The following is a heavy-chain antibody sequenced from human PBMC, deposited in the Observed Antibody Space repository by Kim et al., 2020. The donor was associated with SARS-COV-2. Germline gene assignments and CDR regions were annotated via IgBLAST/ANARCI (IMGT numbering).Heavy chain of an antibody. V-gene: IGHV3-33*01. J-gene: IGHJ3*02. CDR3: ARPPNLWFGESDNAFDI. CDR2: IWYDGSNK. CDR1: GFTFSSYG. Sequence: GGSLRLSCAASGFTFSSYGMHWVRQAPGKGLEWVAVIWYDGSNKYYADSVKGRFTISRDNSKNTLYLQMNSLRAEDTAVYYCARPPNLWFGESDNAFDIWGQGTMVTVSS. D-gene: IGHD3-10*01.